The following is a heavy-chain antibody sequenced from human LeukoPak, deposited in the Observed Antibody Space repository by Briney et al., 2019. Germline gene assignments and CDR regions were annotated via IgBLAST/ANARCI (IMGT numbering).Heavy chain of an antibody. CDR2: IHHTGNT. D-gene: IGHD5-12*01. CDR1: GGSISGYY. CDR3: ARAHAGYDSIDY. V-gene: IGHV4-59*13. Sequence: PSETLSLTCIVSGGSISGYYWSWIRQPPGKGLERIGYIHHTGNTNYNPSLKGRVTMSLDTSKNQFSLRLISVTAADTAVYYCARAHAGYDSIDYWGQGTLVTVSS. J-gene: IGHJ4*02.